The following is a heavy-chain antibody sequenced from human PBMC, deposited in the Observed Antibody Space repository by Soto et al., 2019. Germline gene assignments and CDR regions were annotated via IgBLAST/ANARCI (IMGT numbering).Heavy chain of an antibody. V-gene: IGHV3-74*01. CDR3: ARDNWNSY. CDR1: GFTFSNYW. Sequence: EVKRVESGGGLAQPGGSLRLSCAASGFTFSNYWMHWVRQGPGKGLVWVARVKSDGSSTSYADSVKGRFTISRDNAKNTLYLQMNSLRVEDTAVYYCARDNWNSYWGQGTLVTVSS. D-gene: IGHD1-1*01. J-gene: IGHJ4*02. CDR2: VKSDGSST.